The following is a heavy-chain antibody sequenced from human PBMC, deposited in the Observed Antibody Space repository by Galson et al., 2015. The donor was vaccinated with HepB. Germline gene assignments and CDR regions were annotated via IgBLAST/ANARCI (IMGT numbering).Heavy chain of an antibody. Sequence: QSGAEVKKPGASVKVSCKASGYTFTSYGISWVRQAPGQGLEWMGWISAYNGNTNYAQKLQGRVTMTTDTSTSTAYMELRSLRSDDTAVYYCARDRRITMVRGVIYPFDYWGQGTLVTVSS. CDR1: GYTFTSYG. J-gene: IGHJ4*02. V-gene: IGHV1-18*01. CDR2: ISAYNGNT. CDR3: ARDRRITMVRGVIYPFDY. D-gene: IGHD3-10*01.